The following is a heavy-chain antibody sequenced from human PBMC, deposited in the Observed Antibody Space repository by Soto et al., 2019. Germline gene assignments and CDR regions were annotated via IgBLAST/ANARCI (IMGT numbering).Heavy chain of an antibody. V-gene: IGHV3-30*18. Sequence: GGSTSLSCEPAGCPDSTYFIHLVRQDRSKGLEWVAVISYDGSSKDYADSVKGRFTISRDNSKNTLYLQMNSLRIEDTAVYYCAKDDGSTWSMFYSYYGVDVWGQRTTVTVSS. CDR2: ISYDGSSK. D-gene: IGHD6-13*01. CDR3: AKDDGSTWSMFYSYYGVDV. CDR1: GCPDSTYF. J-gene: IGHJ6*02.